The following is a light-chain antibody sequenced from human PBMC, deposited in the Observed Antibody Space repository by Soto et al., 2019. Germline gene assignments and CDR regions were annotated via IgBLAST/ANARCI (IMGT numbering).Light chain of an antibody. Sequence: QSALTQPRSVSGSPGQSVTISCTGTSSDVGYYNYVSWYQQYPGKAPKLMIYDVSGRPSGVPDRFSGSKSGNTASLTISGLQAEDEAYYYCQSYDSRLSGVVFGGGTKLTVL. CDR1: SSDVGYYNY. J-gene: IGLJ3*02. V-gene: IGLV2-11*01. CDR2: DVS. CDR3: QSYDSRLSGVV.